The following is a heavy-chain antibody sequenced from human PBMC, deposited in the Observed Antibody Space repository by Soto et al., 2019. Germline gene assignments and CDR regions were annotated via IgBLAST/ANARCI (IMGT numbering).Heavy chain of an antibody. D-gene: IGHD2-15*01. Sequence: GASVKVSCKASGYTFTSYGMSWVRQAPGQGLEWMGWISAYNGNTNYAQKLQGRVTMTTDTSTSTAYMELRSLRSDDTAVYYCARDYCSGGSCYFGGLWGQGTLVTVSS. CDR1: GYTFTSYG. CDR2: ISAYNGNT. J-gene: IGHJ4*02. CDR3: ARDYCSGGSCYFGGL. V-gene: IGHV1-18*01.